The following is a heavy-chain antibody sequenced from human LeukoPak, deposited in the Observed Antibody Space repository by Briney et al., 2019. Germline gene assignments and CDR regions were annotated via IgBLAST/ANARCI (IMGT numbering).Heavy chain of an antibody. Sequence: GGSLRLSCAASGFTYSSYAMSWVRQAPGKGLEWVSAISGSGGSTYYADSVKGRFTISRDNSKNTLYLQMNSLRAEDTAVYYCAKPYDFWSGSMNFDYWGQGTLVTVSS. CDR3: AKPYDFWSGSMNFDY. J-gene: IGHJ4*02. V-gene: IGHV3-23*01. CDR2: ISGSGGST. D-gene: IGHD3-3*01. CDR1: GFTYSSYA.